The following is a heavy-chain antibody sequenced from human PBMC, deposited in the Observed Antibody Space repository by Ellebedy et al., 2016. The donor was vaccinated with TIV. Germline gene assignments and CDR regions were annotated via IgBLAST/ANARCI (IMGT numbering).Heavy chain of an antibody. CDR1: GFTFSSYW. CDR2: ISGSGTVT. D-gene: IGHD3-10*01. V-gene: IGHV3-23*01. J-gene: IGHJ4*02. Sequence: GESLKISCAASGFTFSSYWMSWVRQAPGKGLEWVSTISGSGTVTYYADSVKGRFTISRGNSKNTLFLQMNSLRAEDTAVYYCAKDLVVAYGSGSYYNGAYFDYWGQGTLVTVSS. CDR3: AKDLVVAYGSGSYYNGAYFDY.